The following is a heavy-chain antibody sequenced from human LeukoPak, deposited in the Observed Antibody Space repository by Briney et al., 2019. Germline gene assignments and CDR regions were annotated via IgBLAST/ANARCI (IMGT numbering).Heavy chain of an antibody. V-gene: IGHV3-74*01. J-gene: IGHJ5*02. D-gene: IGHD5/OR15-5a*01. CDR1: GFTFSSYW. Sequence: GGSLRLSCAASGFTFSSYWMHWVRQAPGKGLVWVSRINSEGSGISYADSVKGRFTICRDTATNMLFLQMHSLRAEDTAVYYWVREEAVSAARGNRFDPWGQGTLVTVSS. CDR3: VREEAVSAARGNRFDP. CDR2: INSEGSGI.